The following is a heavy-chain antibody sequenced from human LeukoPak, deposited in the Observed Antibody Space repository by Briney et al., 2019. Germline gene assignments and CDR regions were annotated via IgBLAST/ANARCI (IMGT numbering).Heavy chain of an antibody. V-gene: IGHV3-49*04. CDR3: TGGGDGYDKGLQFFDY. CDR2: IRRKVYGGTT. Sequence: PGGSLRLSCTASGFTFGDYAMSWVRQAPGKGLEWVGFIRRKVYGGTTEYAASVKGRFTISRDDSKSIAYLQMNSLKAEDTAVYYCTGGGDGYDKGLQFFDYWGHGTLVTVSS. D-gene: IGHD5-24*01. J-gene: IGHJ4*01. CDR1: GFTFGDYA.